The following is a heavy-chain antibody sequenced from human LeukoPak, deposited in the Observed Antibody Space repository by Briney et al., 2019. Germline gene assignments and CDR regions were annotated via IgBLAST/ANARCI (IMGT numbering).Heavy chain of an antibody. J-gene: IGHJ4*02. Sequence: PGGSLRLSCAASGFMFSDYHMIWIRQAPGKGLEWISYISPGGQTTYFADSVKGRVTLSRDNAKKSLSLQLNSLTADDTAVYFCAVGRDIRVAGPGGYFDYWGQGTLVAVSS. CDR2: ISPGGQTT. CDR1: GFMFSDYH. V-gene: IGHV3-11*01. D-gene: IGHD6-19*01. CDR3: AVGRDIRVAGPGGYFDY.